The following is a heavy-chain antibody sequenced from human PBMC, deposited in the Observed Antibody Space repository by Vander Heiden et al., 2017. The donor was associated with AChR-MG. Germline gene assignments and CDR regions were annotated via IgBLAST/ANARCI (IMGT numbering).Heavy chain of an antibody. D-gene: IGHD3-10*02. V-gene: IGHV1-3*04. J-gene: IGHJ4*02. CDR2: INTGGGNT. Sequence: QVHLVQSGAGVKKPGASVKVSCRASGYTFTIYGVHWVRPAPGQRLAWLGWINTGGGNTVISQKFQGRVAITRDTSASTTYMELSSLRSEDTAVFYCAREDAPLTMSLSLPPGFWGQGTLVTVSS. CDR3: AREDAPLTMSLSLPPGF. CDR1: GYTFTIYG.